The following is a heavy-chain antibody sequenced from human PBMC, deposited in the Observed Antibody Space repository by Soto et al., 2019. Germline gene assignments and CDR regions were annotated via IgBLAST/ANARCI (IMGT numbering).Heavy chain of an antibody. V-gene: IGHV4-39*01. J-gene: IGHJ2*01. CDR3: ARHPYGDYVYWYFDL. Sequence: QLQLQESGPGLVKPSETLSLTCTVSGGSISTSSYYWAWIRQPPGKGLEFIGTMSYSGSTYYNPSLKSRVTISVDTSKNQCSLNLNSVTAADTAVYYCARHPYGDYVYWYFDLWGRGTLVTVSS. D-gene: IGHD4-17*01. CDR1: GGSISTSSYY. CDR2: MSYSGST.